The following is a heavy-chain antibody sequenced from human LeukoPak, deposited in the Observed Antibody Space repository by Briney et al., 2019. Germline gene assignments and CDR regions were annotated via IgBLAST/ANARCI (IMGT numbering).Heavy chain of an antibody. J-gene: IGHJ4*02. CDR1: GFTVSSNY. D-gene: IGHD3-22*01. V-gene: IGHV3-23*01. CDR3: AKDGYYYDSSGYYDGGYFDY. CDR2: ISGSAKST. Sequence: GGSLRLSCAASGFTVSSNYMCWVRQAPGKGLEWVSGISGSAKSTYYADSVKGRFTISRDNSKNTMYLQMKSLRAEDTAEYFCAKDGYYYDSSGYYDGGYFDYWGQGTLVTVSS.